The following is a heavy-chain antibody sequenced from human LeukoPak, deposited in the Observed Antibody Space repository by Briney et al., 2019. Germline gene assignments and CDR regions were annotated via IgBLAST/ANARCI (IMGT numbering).Heavy chain of an antibody. CDR2: ISSSSSYI. V-gene: IGHV3-21*01. J-gene: IGHJ4*02. D-gene: IGHD4-23*01. CDR1: GFTFDDYA. Sequence: GGSLRLSCAASGFTFDDYAMHWVRQAPGKGLEWVSSISSSSSYIYYADSVKGRFTISRDNAKNSLYLQMNSLRAEDTAVYYCARDAPSYGGNSDFDYWGQGTLVTVSS. CDR3: ARDAPSYGGNSDFDY.